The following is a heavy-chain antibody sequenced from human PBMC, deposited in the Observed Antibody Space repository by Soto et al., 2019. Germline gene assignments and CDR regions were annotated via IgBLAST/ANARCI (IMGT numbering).Heavy chain of an antibody. Sequence: SSETLSLTCTVSGGSISSGGYYWSWIRQHPGKGLEWIGYIYYSGSTYYNPSLKSRVTISVDTSKNQFSLKLSSVTAADTAVYYCDRSPSLRFPDYWGQGTLVTVSS. CDR3: DRSPSLRFPDY. V-gene: IGHV4-31*03. CDR1: GGSISSGGYY. CDR2: IYYSGST. D-gene: IGHD3-3*01. J-gene: IGHJ4*02.